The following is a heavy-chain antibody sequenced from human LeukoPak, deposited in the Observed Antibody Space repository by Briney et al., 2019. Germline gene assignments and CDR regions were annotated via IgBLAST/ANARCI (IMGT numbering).Heavy chain of an antibody. J-gene: IGHJ4*02. D-gene: IGHD3-16*02. V-gene: IGHV4-38-2*02. CDR2: IYHSGST. CDR1: GYSISSGYY. CDR3: AREKSRLGELSLIDY. Sequence: SETLSLTCTVSGYSISSGYYWGWIRQPPGKGLEWIGSIYHSGSTYYNPSLKSRVTISVDTSKNQFSLKLSSVTAADTAVYYCAREKSRLGELSLIDYWGQGTLVTVSS.